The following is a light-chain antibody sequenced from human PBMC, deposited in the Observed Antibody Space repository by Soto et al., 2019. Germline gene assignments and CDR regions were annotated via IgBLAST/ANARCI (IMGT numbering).Light chain of an antibody. CDR3: QAWDSSTVV. Sequence: SYELTQPPSVSVSPGQTASITCSGDKLGDKYACWYQQKPGQSPVLVIYQDSKRPSGIPERFSGSNSRNTATLTISATHAMDEAYYCCQAWDSSTVVFGGGTKLTVL. CDR1: KLGDKY. CDR2: QDS. V-gene: IGLV3-1*01. J-gene: IGLJ2*01.